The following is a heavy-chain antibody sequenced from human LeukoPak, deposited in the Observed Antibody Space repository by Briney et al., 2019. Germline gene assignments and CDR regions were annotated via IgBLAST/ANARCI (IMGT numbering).Heavy chain of an antibody. Sequence: PSETLSLTCTVYGGSVSSSSYYWGWIRQPPGKGLEWIGSIYYSGSSYYNSSLKSRVTISVDTSRNQFSLRLSSVTAADTAVYYCASRSDFWSGYTIDYWGQGTLVTVSS. D-gene: IGHD3-3*01. CDR1: GGSVSSSSYY. J-gene: IGHJ4*02. CDR3: ASRSDFWSGYTIDY. V-gene: IGHV4-39*01. CDR2: IYYSGSS.